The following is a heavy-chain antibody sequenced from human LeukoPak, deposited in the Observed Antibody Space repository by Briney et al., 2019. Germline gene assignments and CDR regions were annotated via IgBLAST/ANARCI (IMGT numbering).Heavy chain of an antibody. CDR3: ARDRESSSGPNWFDP. CDR2: INPNSGGT. J-gene: IGHJ5*02. V-gene: IGHV1-2*02. Sequence: ASVKVSCKAFGYTFTGYYMHWVRQAPGQGLEWMGWINPNSGGTNYAQKFQGRVTMTRDTSISTAYMELSRLRSDDTAVYYCARDRESSSGPNWFDPWGQGTLVTVSS. D-gene: IGHD6-6*01. CDR1: GYTFTGYY.